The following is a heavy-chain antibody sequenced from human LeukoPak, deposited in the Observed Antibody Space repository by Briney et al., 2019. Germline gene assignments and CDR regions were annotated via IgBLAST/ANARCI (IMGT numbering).Heavy chain of an antibody. CDR1: GFTFSGSA. CDR3: RAAADLNDY. J-gene: IGHJ4*02. V-gene: IGHV3-73*01. Sequence: GGSLRLSCAASGFTFSGSAMHWVGQASGKGLEWLGRIRSKADSYTTAYAASVKGRFIVSRDDSKNTAYLQMNSLKTEDTAVYYCRAAADLNDYWGQGTLVTVSS. CDR2: IRSKADSYTT. D-gene: IGHD6-13*01.